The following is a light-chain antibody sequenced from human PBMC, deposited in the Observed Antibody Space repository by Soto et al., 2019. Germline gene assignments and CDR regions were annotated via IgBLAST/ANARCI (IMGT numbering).Light chain of an antibody. CDR1: QSISSY. V-gene: IGKV1-39*01. Sequence: DIQMTQSPSSLSASVGERVTITCRASQSISSYLNWYQQKPGKAPKLLIYAASSLQSGVPSRFSVSGPAPELTLPIRSLQPEDFATYYSQQSYSTPPTFGQGTKVAIK. J-gene: IGKJ1*01. CDR3: QQSYSTPPT. CDR2: AAS.